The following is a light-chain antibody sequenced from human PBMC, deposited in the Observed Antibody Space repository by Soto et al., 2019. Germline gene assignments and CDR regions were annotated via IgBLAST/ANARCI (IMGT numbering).Light chain of an antibody. J-gene: IGKJ1*01. CDR1: QSVSSNY. CDR2: DAS. Sequence: EIVLTQSPGTLSLSPGERATLSCRASQSVSSNYLAWYQQKPGQAPRLLIYDASSRATGIPDRFSGSGSETDFTLTISRLESEDFAVYYCQQYGNSPWTFGQGTKVEIK. V-gene: IGKV3-20*01. CDR3: QQYGNSPWT.